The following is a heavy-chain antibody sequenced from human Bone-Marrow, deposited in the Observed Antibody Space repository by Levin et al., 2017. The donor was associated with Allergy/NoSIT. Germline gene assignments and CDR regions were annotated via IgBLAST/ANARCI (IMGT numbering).Heavy chain of an antibody. CDR2: ISSGGNSM. CDR3: VRDRGAVAPGYFDY. D-gene: IGHD6-19*01. J-gene: IGHJ4*02. CDR1: GSSLSDYY. V-gene: IGHV3-11*01. Sequence: GGSLRLSCAASGSSLSDYYMSWTRQAPGRGLEWVSYISSGGNSMYYADSVKGRFTISRDNAKNSLYLQMNSLRAEDTAVYYCVRDRGAVAPGYFDYWGQGTLVTVSS.